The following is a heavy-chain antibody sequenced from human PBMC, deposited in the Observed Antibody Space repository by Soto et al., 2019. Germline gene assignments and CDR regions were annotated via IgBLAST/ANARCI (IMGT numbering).Heavy chain of an antibody. V-gene: IGHV1-18*01. CDR1: GYMFNTYG. Sequence: QVQLLQSGAEVKKPGASVKVSCKASGYMFNTYGITWVRQAPGQGLEWMGWISVYNGNIDYAQKFEGRVIMTTDTSTSTAYMELKSLTSDDTAVYYCARTYGSGDYFLPFEYWGQGTPVSVSS. J-gene: IGHJ4*02. CDR3: ARTYGSGDYFLPFEY. CDR2: ISVYNGNI. D-gene: IGHD3-10*01.